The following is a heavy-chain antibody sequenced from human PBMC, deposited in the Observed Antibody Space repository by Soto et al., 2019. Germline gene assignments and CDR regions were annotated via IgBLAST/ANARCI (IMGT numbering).Heavy chain of an antibody. V-gene: IGHV3-30*18. J-gene: IGHJ4*02. CDR3: AKDRAQARWLLFDGVIDY. D-gene: IGHD3-10*01. CDR2: ISYDGRNT. Sequence: GGSLRLSCAASGFTFSYSAMHWVRQAPGKGLEWLAVISYDGRNTYYADSVEGRLTISRDNSKSTLYLQMNSLRAEDTAVYSCAKDRAQARWLLFDGVIDYWGQGALVTVSS. CDR1: GFTFSYSA.